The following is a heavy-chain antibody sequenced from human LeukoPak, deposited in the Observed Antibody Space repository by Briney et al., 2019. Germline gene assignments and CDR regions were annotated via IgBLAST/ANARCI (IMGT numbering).Heavy chain of an antibody. CDR2: ISSSSSTI. J-gene: IGHJ4*02. D-gene: IGHD4-17*01. CDR3: ARDYGDYQTYYFDY. CDR1: GFTFSSYE. V-gene: IGHV3-48*03. Sequence: PGGSLRLSCAASGFTFSSYEMNWVRQAPGKGLEWVSYISSSSSTIYYADSVKGRFTISRDNAKNSLYLQMNSLRDEDTAVYYCARDYGDYQTYYFDYWGQGTLVTVSS.